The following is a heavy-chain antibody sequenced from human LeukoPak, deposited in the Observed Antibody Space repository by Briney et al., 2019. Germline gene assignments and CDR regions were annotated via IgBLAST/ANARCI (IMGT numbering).Heavy chain of an antibody. CDR2: INPSGGST. CDR3: ARDTGYCSSTSCYTGAVGYYYYYMDV. CDR1: GYTFTSYY. Sequence: ASVKASCKASGYTFTSYYMHWVRQAPGQGLEWMGIINPSGGSTSYAQKFQGRVTMTRDMSTSTVYMELSSLRSEDTAVYYCARDTGYCSSTSCYTGAVGYYYYYMDVWGKGTTVTVSS. D-gene: IGHD2-2*02. V-gene: IGHV1-46*01. J-gene: IGHJ6*03.